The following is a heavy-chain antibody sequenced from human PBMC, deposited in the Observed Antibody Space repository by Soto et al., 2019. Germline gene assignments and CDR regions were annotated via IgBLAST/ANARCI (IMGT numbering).Heavy chain of an antibody. Sequence: EVQLVESGGGLVKPGGSLRLSCAASGFTFSSYSMNWVRQAPGKGRVWVSSISGSSSYIYYTDSVKGRFTIPRDNAKNLLDLQRNSLRAEDTAVYYCARAAVTTVTPWPRVPKYYMHVWGKETTFVVSS. CDR3: ARAAVTTVTPWPRVPKYYMHV. J-gene: IGHJ6*03. CDR1: GFTFSSYS. V-gene: IGHV3-21*01. CDR2: ISGSSSYI. D-gene: IGHD4-17*01.